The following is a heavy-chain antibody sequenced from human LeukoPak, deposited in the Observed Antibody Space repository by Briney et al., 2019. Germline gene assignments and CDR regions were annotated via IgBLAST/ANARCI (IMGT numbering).Heavy chain of an antibody. Sequence: PSETLSLTCAVYGGSFSGYYWSWIRQPPGKGLEWIGEINHSGSTNYNPSLKSRVTISVDTSKNQFSLKLSSVTAADTAAYYCARARYYGSGSYYRLDYWGQGTLVTVSS. CDR3: ARARYYGSGSYYRLDY. J-gene: IGHJ4*02. D-gene: IGHD3-10*01. CDR2: INHSGST. V-gene: IGHV4-34*01. CDR1: GGSFSGYY.